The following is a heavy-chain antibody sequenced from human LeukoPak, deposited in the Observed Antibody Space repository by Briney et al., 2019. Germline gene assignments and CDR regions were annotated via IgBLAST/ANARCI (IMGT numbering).Heavy chain of an antibody. Sequence: PGGSLRLSCAASGFTFSSYAMSWVRQAPGKGLEWVSAISGSSGSTYCADSVKGRFTISRDNSKNTLYLQMNSLRAEDTAVYYCAKXYDILTGSEYWGQGTLVTVSS. CDR2: ISGSSGST. V-gene: IGHV3-23*01. D-gene: IGHD3-9*01. CDR3: AKXYDILTGSEY. CDR1: GFTFSSYA. J-gene: IGHJ4*02.